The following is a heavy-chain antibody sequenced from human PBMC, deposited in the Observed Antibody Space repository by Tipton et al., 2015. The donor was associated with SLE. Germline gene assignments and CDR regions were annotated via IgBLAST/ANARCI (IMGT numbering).Heavy chain of an antibody. CDR1: GGSVSSPIDY. D-gene: IGHD3-16*01. J-gene: IGHJ4*02. Sequence: TLSLTCTVSGGSVSSPIDYWSWIRQSPGKGLEWIGSIYDRGSTNYNPSLKSRVTISVDTSKNQVSLRLTSVTAADTAVYYCARGDTVFDYWGQGTLVTVPS. CDR3: ARGDTVFDY. CDR2: IYDRGST. V-gene: IGHV4-61*01.